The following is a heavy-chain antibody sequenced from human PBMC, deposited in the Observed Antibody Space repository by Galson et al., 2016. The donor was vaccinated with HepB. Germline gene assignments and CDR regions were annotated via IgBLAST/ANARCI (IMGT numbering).Heavy chain of an antibody. CDR1: GFRFSDYW. D-gene: IGHD3-3*02. CDR2: IKPDGSEK. CDR3: AKDAHYGSGFPTWGYFEN. J-gene: IGHJ4*02. Sequence: SLRLSCAASGFRFSDYWMTWVRQAPGKGLEWVANIKPDGSEKFYLDSVRGRFTISRDNAKDTLYLQMNSLRAEDTAVYFCAKDAHYGSGFPTWGYFENWGRGTLVTVSS. V-gene: IGHV3-7*03.